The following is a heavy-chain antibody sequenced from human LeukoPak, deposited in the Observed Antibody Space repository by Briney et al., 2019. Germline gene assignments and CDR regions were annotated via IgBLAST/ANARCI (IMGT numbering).Heavy chain of an antibody. Sequence: GGSLRLSCAASGFTFSSYWMHWVRQAPGKGPVWVSRIKKDGSSTNYADSVKGRFTISRDNAKNTLYLQMNSLRAEDTAVYYCARVPGSSWYPDYWGQGTLVTVSS. CDR2: IKKDGSST. CDR3: ARVPGSSWYPDY. D-gene: IGHD6-13*01. J-gene: IGHJ4*02. V-gene: IGHV3-74*01. CDR1: GFTFSSYW.